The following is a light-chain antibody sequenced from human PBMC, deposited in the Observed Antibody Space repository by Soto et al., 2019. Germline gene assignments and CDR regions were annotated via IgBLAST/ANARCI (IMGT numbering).Light chain of an antibody. CDR2: GAS. V-gene: IGKV3-15*01. CDR1: QSVSSN. J-gene: IGKJ5*01. CDR3: QQYNNWPRG. Sequence: EIVMTQSPATLSVSPGERATLSCRASQSVSSNLAWYQQKPGQAPRLLIYGASTRATGIPARFSGSGSGTEFTLTISSLQSADFAVYYCQQYNNWPRGFGQGTRLEIK.